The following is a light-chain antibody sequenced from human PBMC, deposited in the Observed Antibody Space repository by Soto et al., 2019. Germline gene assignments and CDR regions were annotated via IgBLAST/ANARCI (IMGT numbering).Light chain of an antibody. CDR2: GAS. CDR3: QQYGSSPLT. V-gene: IGKV3-20*01. Sequence: EIVLTQSPGTLSLSPGERATLSCRASQSVSSSYLAWYQQKPGQAPRLLIYGASSRATGIPDRFSGSGSGTDFALSSSGLEAADFAVYYCQQYGSSPLTFGPGPKVDIK. CDR1: QSVSSSY. J-gene: IGKJ3*01.